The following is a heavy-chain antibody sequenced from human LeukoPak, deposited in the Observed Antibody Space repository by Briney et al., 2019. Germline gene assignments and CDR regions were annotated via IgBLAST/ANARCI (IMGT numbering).Heavy chain of an antibody. D-gene: IGHD3-10*01. V-gene: IGHV3-53*01. J-gene: IGHJ4*02. CDR3: AGDFPPGY. CDR2: NYSGGST. CDR1: RFTVSSNY. Sequence: GGSLRLSCAASRFTVSSNYMYWVRQAPATGTEWVSVNYSGGSTYYADSVKGRFTNSGDNSKNALYLQMNGLRAEDTAVYYCAGDFPPGYWGQGTLVTVSS.